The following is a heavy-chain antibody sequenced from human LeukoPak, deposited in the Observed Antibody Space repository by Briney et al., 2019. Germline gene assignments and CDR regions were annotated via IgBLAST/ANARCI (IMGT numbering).Heavy chain of an antibody. V-gene: IGHV3-30*04. D-gene: IGHD5-24*01. J-gene: IGHJ6*04. Sequence: GGSLRLSCAASGFTFSSYAMHWVRQAPGKGLEWVAVISYDGSNKYYADSVKGRFTISRDNSKNTLYLQMNSLRSEDTAVYYCARESQFYYYYYGMDVWGKGTTVTVPS. CDR2: ISYDGSNK. CDR1: GFTFSSYA. CDR3: ARESQFYYYYYGMDV.